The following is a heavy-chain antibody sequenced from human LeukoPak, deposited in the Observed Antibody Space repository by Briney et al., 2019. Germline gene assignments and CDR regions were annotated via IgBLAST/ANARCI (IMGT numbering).Heavy chain of an antibody. D-gene: IGHD2-2*01. CDR1: GFTFSSYD. V-gene: IGHV3-13*01. J-gene: IGHJ4*02. CDR3: TTGRSTSLTKYRPLDY. CDR2: IGSAGDT. Sequence: GGSLRLSCAASGFTFSSYDMHWVRQVTGKGLEWVSAIGSAGDTYYPGSVKGRFTISRENAKNSLYLQMNSLKTEDTAVYYCTTGRSTSLTKYRPLDYWGQGTLVTVSS.